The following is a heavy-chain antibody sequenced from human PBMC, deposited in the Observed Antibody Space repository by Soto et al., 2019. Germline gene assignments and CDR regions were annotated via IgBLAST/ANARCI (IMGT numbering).Heavy chain of an antibody. D-gene: IGHD2-2*01. CDR3: ARDENHLVVVAPYGMDV. CDR1: GGTFSSYT. J-gene: IGHJ6*02. CDR2: IIPILGIA. Sequence: GASVKVSCKASGGTFSSYTISWVRQAPGQGLEWMGRIIPILGIANYAQKFQGRVTITADKSTSTAYMELSSLRSEDTAVYYCARDENHLVVVAPYGMDVWGQGTTVTVSS. V-gene: IGHV1-69*04.